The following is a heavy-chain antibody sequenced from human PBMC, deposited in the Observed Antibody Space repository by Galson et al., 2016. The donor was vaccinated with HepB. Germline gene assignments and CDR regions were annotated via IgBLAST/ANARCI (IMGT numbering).Heavy chain of an antibody. CDR1: GASMSGYC. CDR2: ICGSRNT. CDR3: ATGDSFDN. J-gene: IGHJ4*02. V-gene: IGHV4-4*07. Sequence: SETLSLTCTVSGASMSGYCWSWIRQPAGMGLEWIGRICGSRNTNYNPSLQSRVTLSVDMSKNKFSLTLNSVIAADTAVYYCATGDSFDNWGQGTLVTVSS. D-gene: IGHD3-10*01.